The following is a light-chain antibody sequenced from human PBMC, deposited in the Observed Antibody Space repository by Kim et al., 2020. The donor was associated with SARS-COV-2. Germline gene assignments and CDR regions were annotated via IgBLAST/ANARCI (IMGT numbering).Light chain of an antibody. Sequence: PGQNVTISCSGTSSNLGNNYVSWYQQVPGAAPKLLIKDNNKRPSGIPDRFSGSKSGASATLGISGLQTGDEADYYCATWDSSLSALFGGGTKLTVL. CDR2: DNN. J-gene: IGLJ3*02. CDR3: ATWDSSLSAL. V-gene: IGLV1-51*01. CDR1: SSNLGNNY.